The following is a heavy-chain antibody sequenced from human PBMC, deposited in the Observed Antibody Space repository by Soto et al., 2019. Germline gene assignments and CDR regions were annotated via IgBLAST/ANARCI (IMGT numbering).Heavy chain of an antibody. CDR2: IKPDGSAT. Sequence: EVQLVESGGGLVQPGGSLRLSCAVSGFTLGIYGMNWVRLIPGKGLEWVAYIKPDGSATYYVDSVKGRFTISRDNAKNSLYLQMNSLRVEDTSVYYCARAGYCGPGCYYYFDYWGQGTLVTVSS. V-gene: IGHV3-7*01. D-gene: IGHD2-21*02. CDR3: ARAGYCGPGCYYYFDY. J-gene: IGHJ4*02. CDR1: GFTLGIYG.